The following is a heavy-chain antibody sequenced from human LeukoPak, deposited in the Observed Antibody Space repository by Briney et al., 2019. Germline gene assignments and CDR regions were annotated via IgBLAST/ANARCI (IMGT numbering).Heavy chain of an antibody. J-gene: IGHJ4*02. V-gene: IGHV3-30*04. CDR1: GSTFSSYA. D-gene: IGHD1-7*01. Sequence: GGSLRLSCAASGSTFSSYAMHWVRQAPGKGLEWVAVISYDGSNKYYADSVKGRFTICRDNSKNTLYLQMNSLRAEDTAVYYCARGYNWNYAAYWGQGTLVTVSS. CDR2: ISYDGSNK. CDR3: ARGYNWNYAAY.